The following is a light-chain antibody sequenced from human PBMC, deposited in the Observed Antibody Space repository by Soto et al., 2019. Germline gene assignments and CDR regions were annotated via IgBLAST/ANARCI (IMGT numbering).Light chain of an antibody. Sequence: DIQMTQSPSTLSASVGDRVVITCRASQNINNRLAWYQQKPGKAPKILIYKASTLKSGVPSRFSGSGSGTEFTLTISSLQPDDFATYYCQHYNSYSEAFGQGTKVDIK. V-gene: IGKV1-5*03. CDR2: KAS. CDR1: QNINNR. CDR3: QHYNSYSEA. J-gene: IGKJ1*01.